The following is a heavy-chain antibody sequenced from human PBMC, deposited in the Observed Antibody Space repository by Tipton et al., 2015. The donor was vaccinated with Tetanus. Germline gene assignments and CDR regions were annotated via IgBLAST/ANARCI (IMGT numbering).Heavy chain of an antibody. J-gene: IGHJ4*01. Sequence: SLRLSCAASGFSFNSYSMNWVRQAPGRGLEWVSYIRRSSQTIYYADSVKGRFIISRDNAKNSLYLQINSLRAEDAALYYCVSGRTFDCWGHGTLVTISS. D-gene: IGHD1-26*01. CDR2: IRRSSQTI. V-gene: IGHV3-48*01. CDR3: VSGRTFDC. CDR1: GFSFNSYS.